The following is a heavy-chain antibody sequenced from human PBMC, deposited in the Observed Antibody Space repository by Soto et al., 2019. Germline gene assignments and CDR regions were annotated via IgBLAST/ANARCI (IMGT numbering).Heavy chain of an antibody. D-gene: IGHD1-26*01. CDR2: ISAYNGNT. CDR3: ARDGRWEATSPYNWFDP. Sequence: ISWVRQAPGQGLEWMGWISAYNGNTNYAQKLQGRVTMTTDTSTSTAYMELRSLRSDDTAVYYCARDGRWEATSPYNWFDPWGQGTLVTVSS. V-gene: IGHV1-18*01. J-gene: IGHJ5*02.